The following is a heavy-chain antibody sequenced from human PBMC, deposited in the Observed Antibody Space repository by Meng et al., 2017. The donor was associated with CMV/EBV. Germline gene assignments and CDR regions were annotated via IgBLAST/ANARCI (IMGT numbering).Heavy chain of an antibody. CDR3: ARDSSRWVTKYYFDY. J-gene: IGHJ4*02. Sequence: GPELGKPSENRSPTVIVSVESIGSSRSYCGLIRQPPGKGLGLIWSSYYSASTYYTPSLKSRVTISVDTSKNQFSLKLSYVTASDTAVYYCARDSSRWVTKYYFDYWGQGTLVTVSS. CDR1: VESIGSSRSY. D-gene: IGHD4-17*01. CDR2: SYYSAST. V-gene: IGHV4-39*07.